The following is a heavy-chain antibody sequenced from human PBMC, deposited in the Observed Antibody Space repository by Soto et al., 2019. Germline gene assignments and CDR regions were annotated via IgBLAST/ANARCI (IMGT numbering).Heavy chain of an antibody. CDR2: IWYDGSNK. D-gene: IGHD6-19*01. Sequence: PGGSLSLSCAASGFTFSSYGMHWVRPAPGKGLEWVAVIWYDGSNKYYADSVKGRFTISRDISKNTLFLQMDSLRAEDTAVYYCAKGLTSGWYYFDYWGQGTLVTVSS. CDR3: AKGLTSGWYYFDY. CDR1: GFTFSSYG. V-gene: IGHV3-33*06. J-gene: IGHJ4*02.